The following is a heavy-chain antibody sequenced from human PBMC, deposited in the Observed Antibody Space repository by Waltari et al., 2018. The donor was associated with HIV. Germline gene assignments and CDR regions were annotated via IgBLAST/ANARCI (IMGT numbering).Heavy chain of an antibody. CDR3: TRSLALRIAAPGADV. V-gene: IGHV1-8*01. J-gene: IGHJ6*02. D-gene: IGHD6-13*01. CDR1: GYTFPNYD. Sequence: QVQLVQSGAELKRPGDSVRIPCATSGYTFPNYDITWVRQAPGQGLEWMGWINPKTGDTGFLDGFQGRITMTRNISSGTAYMDLTRLTKEDTATYYCTRSLALRIAAPGADVWGQGTSLIVSS. CDR2: INPKTGDT.